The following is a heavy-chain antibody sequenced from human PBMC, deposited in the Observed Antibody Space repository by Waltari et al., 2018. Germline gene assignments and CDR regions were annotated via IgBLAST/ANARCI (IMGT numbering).Heavy chain of an antibody. D-gene: IGHD5-12*01. CDR3: ATYIGASIGTAAFDV. CDR1: GGSITTSRHY. J-gene: IGHJ3*01. CDR2: ISYNGAT. Sequence: QLQLQESGPGLVKPSETLSPPCSVSGGSITTSRHYWGWTRQPPGQGLEWIGTISYNGATYTSPSLKSRVTMSRDTSKNQLSLTLASVTAADTAVYYCATYIGASIGTAAFDVWGQGTMVTVSS. V-gene: IGHV4-39*01.